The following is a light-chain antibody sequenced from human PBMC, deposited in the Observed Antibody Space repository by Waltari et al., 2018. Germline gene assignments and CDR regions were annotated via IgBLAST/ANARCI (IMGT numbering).Light chain of an antibody. J-gene: IGKJ2*03. CDR1: HSINIW. V-gene: IGKV1-5*03. CDR3: QHYSSYSS. Sequence: DIQMTQSPSTLSASVGDRVTITCRASHSINIWLAWYQQKPGRAPKLLIYQTSILESGVPSRFSGSASGTEFTLTISSLQPDDFATYYCQHYSSYSSFGQGTKLEI. CDR2: QTS.